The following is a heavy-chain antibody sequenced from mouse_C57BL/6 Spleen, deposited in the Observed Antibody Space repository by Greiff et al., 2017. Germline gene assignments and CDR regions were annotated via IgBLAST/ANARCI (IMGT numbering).Heavy chain of an antibody. D-gene: IGHD1-1*02. Sequence: VQLQQSGPELVKPGASVKISCKASGYAFSSSWMNWVKQRPGKGLEWIGRIYPGDGDTNYNGKFKGKATLTADKSSSTAYMQLSSLTSEDSAVYFGARVEGLDDWGQGTTLTVSS. J-gene: IGHJ2*01. CDR3: ARVEGLDD. CDR2: IYPGDGDT. V-gene: IGHV1-82*01. CDR1: GYAFSSSW.